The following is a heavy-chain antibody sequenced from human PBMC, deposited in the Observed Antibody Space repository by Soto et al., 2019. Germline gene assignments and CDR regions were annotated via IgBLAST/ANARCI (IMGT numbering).Heavy chain of an antibody. CDR3: ARDHYVYDILTGYGYYYGMDV. CDR1: DGSINDYY. D-gene: IGHD3-9*01. Sequence: SVILSLTSTVSDGSINDYYWRWIRQPPGKGLEWIGYIYYSGSTYYNPSIKSRVTISVDTSKNQFSLKLSSVTAADTAVYYCARDHYVYDILTGYGYYYGMDVWGQGTTVTV. V-gene: IGHV4-30-4*01. CDR2: IYYSGST. J-gene: IGHJ6*02.